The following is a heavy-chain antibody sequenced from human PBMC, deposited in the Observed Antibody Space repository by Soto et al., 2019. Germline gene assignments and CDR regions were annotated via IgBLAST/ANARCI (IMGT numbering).Heavy chain of an antibody. CDR3: ASEFNHRYYFDN. CDR2: TTSDGSNK. J-gene: IGHJ4*02. Sequence: QPGGSLRLSCATSGFTFSSYAMHWVRQAPGKGLEWVAVTTSDGSNKFYADSVKGRFTISSDNSKSTLYLQMDSLRVEDTAVYYCASEFNHRYYFDNWGQGTPVTVSS. V-gene: IGHV3-30*04. CDR1: GFTFSSYA.